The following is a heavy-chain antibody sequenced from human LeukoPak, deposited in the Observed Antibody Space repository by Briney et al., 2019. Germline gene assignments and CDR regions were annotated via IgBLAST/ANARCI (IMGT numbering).Heavy chain of an antibody. V-gene: IGHV3-23*01. D-gene: IGHD4-17*01. CDR3: ADGDYGAFDY. CDR2: INGSGSST. Sequence: PAGTLTLSCAASGWTFSSYGLSWVRQAPGKGLEWVGAINGSGSSTYYASSVKGRFTISRDNSKNTLYLQMNSLRAEDTAVYYCADGDYGAFDYWGQGTLVTVSS. CDR1: GWTFSSYG. J-gene: IGHJ4*02.